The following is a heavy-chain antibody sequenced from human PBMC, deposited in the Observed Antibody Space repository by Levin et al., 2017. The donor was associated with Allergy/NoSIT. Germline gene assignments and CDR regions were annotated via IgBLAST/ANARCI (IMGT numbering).Heavy chain of an antibody. CDR2: IITDGSST. J-gene: IGHJ4*02. D-gene: IGHD3-22*01. Sequence: SCEVSGFIFSDYWMHWVRQAPGKGLVWVSQIITDGSSTNYADSVKGRFTISRDNAKNILYLHMNSVTAEDTAVYFCVREHSDSSSFDYWGQGTLVTVSS. CDR3: VREHSDSSSFDY. V-gene: IGHV3-74*01. CDR1: GFIFSDYW.